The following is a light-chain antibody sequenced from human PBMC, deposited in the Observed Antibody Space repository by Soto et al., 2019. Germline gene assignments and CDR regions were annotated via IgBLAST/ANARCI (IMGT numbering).Light chain of an antibody. CDR2: ANV. CDR1: NTNIGAGYD. J-gene: IGLJ3*02. Sequence: QSVLTQPPSVSGAPGQRVSISCTGTNTNIGAGYDVNWYQLLPGTAPKLLIYANVNRPSGVPDRFSGSKSGASAFLVITGLKAEDEADDYCQSYDSSLSAWKVFGGGTKVTVL. V-gene: IGLV1-40*01. CDR3: QSYDSSLSAWKV.